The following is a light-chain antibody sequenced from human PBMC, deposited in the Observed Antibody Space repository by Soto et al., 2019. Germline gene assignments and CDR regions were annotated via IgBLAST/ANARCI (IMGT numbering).Light chain of an antibody. J-gene: IGKJ4*01. CDR3: QQRSNWPPLT. CDR1: QSVSSY. V-gene: IGKV3-11*01. CDR2: DAS. Sequence: IVLTQSPATLSLSPGERATLSCRASQSVSSYLAWYQQKPGQAPRLLIYDASNRATGIPARFSGSGSGTDFTLTISSLEPEDFAVYYGQQRSNWPPLTCGGGTKVEIK.